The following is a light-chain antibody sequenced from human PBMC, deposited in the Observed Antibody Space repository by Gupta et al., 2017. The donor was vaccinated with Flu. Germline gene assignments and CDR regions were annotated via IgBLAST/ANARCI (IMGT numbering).Light chain of an antibody. CDR3: AVWDDSLSGWV. Sequence: QFVLTQPPSASGTPGQRVTISSSGSSSNIGSNYVYWYQQLPGAAPTLLIYRNNQRPSGVTDRFSGSKSGTSASLAINGLRSDDEADYYCAVWDDSLSGWVFGGGTKLTVL. V-gene: IGLV1-47*01. J-gene: IGLJ3*02. CDR2: RNN. CDR1: SSNIGSNY.